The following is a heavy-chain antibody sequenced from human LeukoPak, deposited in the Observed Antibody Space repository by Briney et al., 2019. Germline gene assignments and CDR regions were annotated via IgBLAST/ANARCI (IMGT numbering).Heavy chain of an antibody. CDR1: GATFSSYA. CDR3: ARDPFSLSRYYDSSPDDGFDY. D-gene: IGHD3-22*01. J-gene: IGHJ4*02. V-gene: IGHV1-69*05. CDR2: IIPIFGTA. Sequence: SVKVSCKASGATFSSYAISWVRQAPGQGLEWMGRIIPIFGTANYAQKFQGRVTITTDESTSTAYMELSSLRSEDTAVYYCARDPFSLSRYYDSSPDDGFDYWGQGTLVTVSS.